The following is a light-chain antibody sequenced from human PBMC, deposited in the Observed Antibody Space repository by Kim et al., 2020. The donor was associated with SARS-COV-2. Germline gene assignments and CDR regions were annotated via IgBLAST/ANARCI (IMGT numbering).Light chain of an antibody. CDR1: SSNIGNNY. V-gene: IGLV1-51*01. CDR3: GTWDSSLNAWV. Sequence: QSVLTQPPSVSAAPGQKVTISCSGRSSNIGNNYVSWYQQLPGTAPKLLIYDNNNRPSGIPDRFSGSKSGASATLGITGLQTGDEADYYCGTWDSSLNAWVFGGGTKLTVL. J-gene: IGLJ2*01. CDR2: DNN.